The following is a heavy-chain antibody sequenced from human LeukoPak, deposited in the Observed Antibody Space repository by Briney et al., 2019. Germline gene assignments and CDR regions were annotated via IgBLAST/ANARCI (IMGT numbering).Heavy chain of an antibody. V-gene: IGHV4-39*07. CDR1: GGSISGSSYY. D-gene: IGHD3-16*01. J-gene: IGHJ4*02. CDR2: IYYSGST. Sequence: SETLSLTCTVSGGSISGSSYYWGWIRQPPGKGLEWIGTIYYSGSTYYNPSLKSRVSISVDTSKNQFSLKLSSVTAADTAVYYCAREGRSWGSSFSDYWGQGTLVTVSS. CDR3: AREGRSWGSSFSDY.